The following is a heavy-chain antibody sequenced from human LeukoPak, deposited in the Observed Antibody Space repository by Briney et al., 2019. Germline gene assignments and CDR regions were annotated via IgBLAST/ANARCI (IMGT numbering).Heavy chain of an antibody. J-gene: IGHJ4*02. D-gene: IGHD3-10*01. CDR2: IRSKAYGGTT. V-gene: IGHV3-49*04. Sequence: GGSLRLSCTASGFTFGDYGLSWVRQAPGKGLEWVGFIRSKAYGGTTEYAASVKGRFTISRDDSKSIAYLQMNSLKIEDTAVYYCTGSFGELTFFDYWGQGTLVTVSS. CDR3: TGSFGELTFFDY. CDR1: GFTFGDYG.